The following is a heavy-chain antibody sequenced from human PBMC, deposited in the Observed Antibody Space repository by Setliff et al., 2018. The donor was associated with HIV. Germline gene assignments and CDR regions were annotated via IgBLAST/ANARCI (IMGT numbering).Heavy chain of an antibody. V-gene: IGHV4-39*07. J-gene: IGHJ4*02. CDR1: GDSITSNSYY. CDR3: AKLGDSTGVYSYFDY. D-gene: IGHD7-27*01. Sequence: LSLTCTVSGDSITSNSYYWGWIRQSPGKGLEWIGTMHHGGSIYYNPSLKSRVAIFIDTSKNQFSLKLSSVTAADTAVYYCAKLGDSTGVYSYFDYWGQGMLVTVSS. CDR2: MHHGGSI.